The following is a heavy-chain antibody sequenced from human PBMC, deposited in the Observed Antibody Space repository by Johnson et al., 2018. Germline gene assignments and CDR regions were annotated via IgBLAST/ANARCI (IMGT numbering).Heavy chain of an antibody. J-gene: IGHJ6*02. CDR2: ISSSGTII. Sequence: EQLVQSGGCLVKSGGSLRLSCAASGFTLSDYYMSWIRQAPGKGLELVSYISSSGTIIYYADSVKGRFTISRDNATNSLYLQMNSLRAEDTAVYYCARDPYYYGSGYGMDVWGQGTTVTVSS. CDR3: ARDPYYYGSGYGMDV. CDR1: GFTLSDYY. V-gene: IGHV3-11*01. D-gene: IGHD3-10*01.